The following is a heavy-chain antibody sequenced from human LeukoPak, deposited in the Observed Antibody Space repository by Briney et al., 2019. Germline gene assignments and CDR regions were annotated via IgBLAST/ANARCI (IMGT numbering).Heavy chain of an antibody. Sequence: SETLSLTCTVSGGXISSSSYYWGWIRQPPGKRLEWIGSIYYSGSTYYNPSLKSRVTISVDTSKNQFSLKLSSVTAADTAVYYCARLPVGYSSSWYNRGDYYYYGMDVWGQGTTVTVSS. CDR2: IYYSGST. J-gene: IGHJ6*02. V-gene: IGHV4-39*01. D-gene: IGHD6-13*01. CDR1: GGXISSSSYY. CDR3: ARLPVGYSSSWYNRGDYYYYGMDV.